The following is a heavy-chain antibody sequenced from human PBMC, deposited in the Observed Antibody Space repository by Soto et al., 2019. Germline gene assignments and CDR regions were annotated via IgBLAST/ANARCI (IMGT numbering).Heavy chain of an antibody. V-gene: IGHV1-2*02. CDR2: INPNSGGT. J-gene: IGHJ4*02. Sequence: ASVKVSCKASRYTFTGYYMHWVRQAPGQGLEWMGWINPNSGGTNYAQKFQGRVTMTRDTSISTAYMELSRLRSDDTAVYYCARGPYYYDSSGYLDFDYWGQGTLVTVSS. CDR3: ARGPYYYDSSGYLDFDY. CDR1: RYTFTGYY. D-gene: IGHD3-22*01.